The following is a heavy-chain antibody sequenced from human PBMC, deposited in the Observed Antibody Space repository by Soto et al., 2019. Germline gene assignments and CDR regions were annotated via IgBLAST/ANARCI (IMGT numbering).Heavy chain of an antibody. Sequence: ESGGGLVQPGGSLRLSCEASGFTFRNYDMHWVRQGTGKGLEWVSGISAAGDPDYADSVEGRFTNSRENAQNSFFLQMNSLRVGDTAVYYCARTDRDFYGLDVWGQGTTVIVSS. CDR3: ARTDRDFYGLDV. V-gene: IGHV3-13*05. CDR1: GFTFRNYD. J-gene: IGHJ6*02. CDR2: ISAAGDP.